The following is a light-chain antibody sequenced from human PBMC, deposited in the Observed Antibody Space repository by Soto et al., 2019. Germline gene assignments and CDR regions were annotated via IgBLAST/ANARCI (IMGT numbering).Light chain of an antibody. Sequence: ELVLTQSPATLSVSPGERVTLSCRASQSVTSNVAWYQQKRGQAPRLVIYGAVTRATGIPARFSGSESGTEITLTISSLQPEDFAVYYCQQYYKWPFTFGQGTRLEIK. CDR1: QSVTSN. J-gene: IGKJ5*01. CDR3: QQYYKWPFT. CDR2: GAV. V-gene: IGKV3-15*01.